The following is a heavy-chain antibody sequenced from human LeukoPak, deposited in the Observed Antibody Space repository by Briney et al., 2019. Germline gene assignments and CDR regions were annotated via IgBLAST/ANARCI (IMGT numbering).Heavy chain of an antibody. J-gene: IGHJ3*01. CDR3: ARYGKSGTYSHGFDV. V-gene: IGHV5-51*01. Sequence: GESLQISCEAFGSSFTGHWIGWVRQMPGRGLEFMGTIYPGDSDTRYSPSFEGRVSISVDKSINTAYLQWSGLKASDTAMYYCARYGKSGTYSHGFDVWGQGTMVIVAS. D-gene: IGHD3-10*01. CDR1: GSSFTGHW. CDR2: IYPGDSDT.